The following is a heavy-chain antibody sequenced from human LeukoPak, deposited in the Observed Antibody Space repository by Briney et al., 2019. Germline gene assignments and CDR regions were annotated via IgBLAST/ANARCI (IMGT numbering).Heavy chain of an antibody. Sequence: SETLSLTCAVYGGSFSGYYWSWIRQPPGKGLEWIGEINHSGSTNYNPSLKRRVTISVDTSKNQFSLKPSSVTAADTAVYYCARHGRSRSLIAAADYWGQGTLVTVSS. CDR2: INHSGST. CDR1: GGSFSGYY. J-gene: IGHJ4*02. CDR3: ARHGRSRSLIAAADY. D-gene: IGHD6-13*01. V-gene: IGHV4-34*01.